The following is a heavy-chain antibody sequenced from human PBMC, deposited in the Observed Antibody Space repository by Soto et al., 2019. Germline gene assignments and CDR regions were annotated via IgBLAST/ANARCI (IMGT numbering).Heavy chain of an antibody. V-gene: IGHV3-7*04. Sequence: DSVRGRFTISRDNAKNSLYLQMDSLSVDDTAVYYCARVRIPLPPEYGSGPDFDRWGQGTLVAVSS. CDR3: ARVRIPLPPEYGSGPDFDR. J-gene: IGHJ4*02. D-gene: IGHD2-2*02.